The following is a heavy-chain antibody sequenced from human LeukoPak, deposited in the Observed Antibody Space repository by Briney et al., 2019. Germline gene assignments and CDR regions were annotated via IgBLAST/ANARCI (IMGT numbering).Heavy chain of an antibody. CDR2: INHSGST. D-gene: IGHD2-2*01. Sequence: SETLSLTCAVYGGSLSGYYWSWIRQPPGKGLEWIGEINHSGSTNYNPSLKSRVTISVDTSKNQFSLKLSSVTAADTAVYYCARGRYYCSSTSCYAPFDPWGQGTLVTVSS. CDR3: ARGRYYCSSTSCYAPFDP. J-gene: IGHJ5*02. CDR1: GGSLSGYY. V-gene: IGHV4-34*01.